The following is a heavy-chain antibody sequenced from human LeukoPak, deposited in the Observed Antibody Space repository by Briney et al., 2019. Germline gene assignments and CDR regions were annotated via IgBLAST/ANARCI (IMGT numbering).Heavy chain of an antibody. D-gene: IGHD3-9*01. J-gene: IGHJ4*02. V-gene: IGHV3-21*01. Sequence: GSLRLSCAASGFTFSKSAMSWVRQAPGKGLEWVSSISSSSSYIYYADSVKGRFTISRDNAKNSLYLQMNSLRAEDTAVYYCARDFDILTGYPYYFDYWGQGTLVTVSS. CDR2: ISSSSSYI. CDR3: ARDFDILTGYPYYFDY. CDR1: GFTFSKSA.